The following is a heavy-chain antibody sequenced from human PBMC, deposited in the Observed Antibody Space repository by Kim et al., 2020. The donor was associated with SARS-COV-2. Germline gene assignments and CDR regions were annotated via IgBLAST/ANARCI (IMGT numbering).Heavy chain of an antibody. D-gene: IGHD3-10*01. CDR1: GFTFNTYG. CDR3: AKAVLRGVNYYYYGMDV. Sequence: AGSLRLSCAASGFTFNTYGMYWVRQAPGKGLEWVAVISYDGSNKYYADSVKGRFTISRDNSKNTLYLQMNSLRAEDTAVYYCAKAVLRGVNYYYYGMDVWGQGTTVTVSS. J-gene: IGHJ6*02. CDR2: ISYDGSNK. V-gene: IGHV3-30*18.